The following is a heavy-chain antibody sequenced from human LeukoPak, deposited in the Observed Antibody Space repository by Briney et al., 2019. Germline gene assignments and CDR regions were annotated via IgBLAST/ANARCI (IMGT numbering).Heavy chain of an antibody. J-gene: IGHJ4*02. D-gene: IGHD6-13*01. V-gene: IGHV3-21*01. Sequence: GGSLRLSCAASGFTFSSYNMNWVRQAPGKGLEWVSSISGSSGYIYYADSVKGRFTISRDNAKNSLYLQMNSLRAEDTAVYYCARDLGSSWYTPFDYWGQGTLVTVSS. CDR1: GFTFSSYN. CDR3: ARDLGSSWYTPFDY. CDR2: ISGSSGYI.